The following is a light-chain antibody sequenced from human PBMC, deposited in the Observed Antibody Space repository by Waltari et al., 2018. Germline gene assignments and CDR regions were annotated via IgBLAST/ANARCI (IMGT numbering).Light chain of an antibody. CDR2: ESS. J-gene: IGKJ4*01. CDR1: QRLDRW. CDR3: QQYHSDLLS. V-gene: IGKV1-5*03. Sequence: DIQMTQSPSTLSASVGDRVTMTCRASQRLDRWLAWYQQKPGKAPRVIIYESSSLENGVPARFVGSGFGTEFTLTINNLQPDDFATYYCQQYHSDLLSFGGGTRVEI.